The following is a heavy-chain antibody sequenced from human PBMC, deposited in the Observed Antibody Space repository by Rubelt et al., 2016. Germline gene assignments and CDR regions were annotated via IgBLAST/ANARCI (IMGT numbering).Heavy chain of an antibody. J-gene: IGHJ4*02. CDR1: GFSISSGYY. CDR2: IYHSGST. D-gene: IGHD2-21*01. Sequence: QVQLQESGPGLVKPSETLSLTCTVSGFSISSGYYWVWIRQPPGKGLEYIGSIYHSGSTYSNPSLTSRVIISLDTSMTQFSLELCSVTAADTAVYYCARVKRVPAIATYFDYWGQGTLVTVSS. CDR3: ARVKRVPAIATYFDY. V-gene: IGHV4-38-2*02.